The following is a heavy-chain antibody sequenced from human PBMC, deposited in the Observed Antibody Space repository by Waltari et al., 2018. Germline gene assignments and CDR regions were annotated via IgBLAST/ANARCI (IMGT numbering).Heavy chain of an antibody. V-gene: IGHV4-4*09. Sequence: QVQLQESGPGLVKPSETLSLTCTVSGGSISSYYWRWIRQPPGKGLEWIGYIYTSGSTNYNPSLKSRVTISVDTSKNQFSLKLSSVTAADTAVYYCARDLRARGGGYYYYYYYMDVWGKGTTVTVSS. D-gene: IGHD5-12*01. CDR1: GGSISSYY. CDR3: ARDLRARGGGYYYYYYYMDV. J-gene: IGHJ6*03. CDR2: IYTSGST.